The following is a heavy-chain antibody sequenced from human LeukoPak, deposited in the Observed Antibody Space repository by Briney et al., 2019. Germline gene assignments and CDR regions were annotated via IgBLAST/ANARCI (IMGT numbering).Heavy chain of an antibody. CDR2: IYYSGST. J-gene: IGHJ3*02. Sequence: SETLSLTCTVSDGSISNYYWTWIRQPPGKELEWIGYIYYSGSTKTNPSLKSRVTISVDTSKNQFSLKLSSVTAADTAVYYCAKSREEIRGLDAFDIWGQGTMVTVSS. CDR3: AKSREEIRGLDAFDI. D-gene: IGHD5-24*01. V-gene: IGHV4-59*01. CDR1: DGSISNYY.